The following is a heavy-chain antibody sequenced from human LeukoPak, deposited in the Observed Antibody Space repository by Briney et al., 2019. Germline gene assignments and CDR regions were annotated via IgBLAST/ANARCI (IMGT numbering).Heavy chain of an antibody. CDR2: ISTSGTDT. CDR3: SKGGNYAPLDY. CDR1: GFTFSNSP. J-gene: IGHJ4*02. V-gene: IGHV3-23*01. D-gene: IGHD1-7*01. Sequence: GGSLGLSCTASGFTFSNSPMTWVRQAPGKGLEWVSAISTSGTDTIYTDSVKGRFTIFRDNSRNTLYLQMNSLRAEDTAVYYCSKGGNYAPLDYWGQGTLVTVSS.